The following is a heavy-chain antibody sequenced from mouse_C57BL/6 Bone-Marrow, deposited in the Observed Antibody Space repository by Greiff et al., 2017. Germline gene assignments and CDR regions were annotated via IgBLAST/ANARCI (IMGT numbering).Heavy chain of an antibody. J-gene: IGHJ4*01. CDR3: TRGDYDLDYYAMDY. Sequence: EVQVVESGGGLVQPGGSMKLSCAASGFTFSDAWMDWVCQSPEKGLEWVAEIRNKANNHATYYAESVKGRFTISRDDSKSSVYLQMNSLRAEDTGIYYCTRGDYDLDYYAMDYWGQGTSVTVSS. CDR1: GFTFSDAW. CDR2: IRNKANNHAT. V-gene: IGHV6-6*01. D-gene: IGHD2-4*01.